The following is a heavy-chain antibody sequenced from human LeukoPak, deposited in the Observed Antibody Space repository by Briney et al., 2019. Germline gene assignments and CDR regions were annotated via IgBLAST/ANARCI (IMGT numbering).Heavy chain of an antibody. CDR1: GGSFSGYY. Sequence: SETLSLTCAVYGGSFSGYYWSWIRQPPGKGLEWIGEINHSGSTNYNPSLKSRVTISVDTSKNQFSLKLSSVTAADTAVYYCARVRARPTYYYGSGSPPHYYMDVWGKGTTVTVSS. CDR3: ARVRARPTYYYGSGSPPHYYMDV. J-gene: IGHJ6*03. D-gene: IGHD3-10*01. CDR2: INHSGST. V-gene: IGHV4-34*01.